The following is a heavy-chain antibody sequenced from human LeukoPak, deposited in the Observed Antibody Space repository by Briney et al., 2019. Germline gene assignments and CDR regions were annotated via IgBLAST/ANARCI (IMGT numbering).Heavy chain of an antibody. Sequence: SETLSLTCTVPGGSINTYYWSWIRQPPGKGLEWIAYVYQTGHTNYNPSFTSRATISIDTSKNQFSLKLSSVSAADTAVYYCARSIFGVVSFDSWGQGTLVTVSS. CDR1: GGSINTYY. D-gene: IGHD3-3*01. CDR3: ARSIFGVVSFDS. CDR2: VYQTGHT. J-gene: IGHJ4*02. V-gene: IGHV4-59*01.